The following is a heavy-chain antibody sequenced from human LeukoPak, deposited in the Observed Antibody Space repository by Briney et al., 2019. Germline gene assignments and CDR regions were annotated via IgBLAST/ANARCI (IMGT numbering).Heavy chain of an antibody. D-gene: IGHD6-19*01. CDR2: IYHSGST. CDR3: ARAAAVADYYYYMDV. J-gene: IGHJ6*03. V-gene: IGHV4-38-2*02. Sequence: SETLSLTCTVSGYSISSGYYWGWIRQPPGQGLEWIGSIYHSGSTYYNPSLKSRVTISVDTSKNQFSLQLNSVTPEDTAVYYCARAAAVADYYYYMDVWGKGTTVTISS. CDR1: GYSISSGYY.